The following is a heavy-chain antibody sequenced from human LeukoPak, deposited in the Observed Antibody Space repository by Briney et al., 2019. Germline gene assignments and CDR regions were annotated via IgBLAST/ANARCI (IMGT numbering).Heavy chain of an antibody. D-gene: IGHD3-22*01. Sequence: GGSLRLSCAASGFTFSSYSMNWVRQAPGKGLEWVSSISSSSSYIYYADSVKGRFTISRDNAKNSLYLQMNSLRAEDTAVYYCARVGHGYYDSSGYYRWGQGTLVTVSS. CDR3: ARVGHGYYDSSGYYR. CDR1: GFTFSSYS. V-gene: IGHV3-21*01. J-gene: IGHJ4*02. CDR2: ISSSSSYI.